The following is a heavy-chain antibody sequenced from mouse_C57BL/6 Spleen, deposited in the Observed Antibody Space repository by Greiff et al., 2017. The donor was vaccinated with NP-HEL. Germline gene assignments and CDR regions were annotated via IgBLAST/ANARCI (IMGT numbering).Heavy chain of an antibody. CDR2: IYPGDGDT. J-gene: IGHJ2*01. D-gene: IGHD4-1*01. CDR1: GYAFSSSW. Sequence: QVQLQQSGPELVKPGASVKISCKASGYAFSSSWMNWVKQRPGKGLEWIGRIYPGDGDTNYNGKFKGKATLTADKSSSTAYMQLSSLTSEDSAVYFCAFTGTYYFDYWGQGTTLTVSS. V-gene: IGHV1-82*01. CDR3: AFTGTYYFDY.